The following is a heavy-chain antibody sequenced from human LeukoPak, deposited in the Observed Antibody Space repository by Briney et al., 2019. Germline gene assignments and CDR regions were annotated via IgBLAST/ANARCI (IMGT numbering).Heavy chain of an antibody. D-gene: IGHD6-13*01. CDR2: IGGSGSST. V-gene: IGHV3-23*01. CDR3: AKGSAAVRPYYFDY. J-gene: IGHJ4*02. CDR1: GFTFSIYP. Sequence: GGSLRLSCAASGFTFSIYPMSWVRQAPGEGLEWVSAIGGSGSSTYYADSVKGRFTISRDNSKNTLYLQMSSLRADDTSVYYCAKGSAAVRPYYFDYWGQGTLVTVSS.